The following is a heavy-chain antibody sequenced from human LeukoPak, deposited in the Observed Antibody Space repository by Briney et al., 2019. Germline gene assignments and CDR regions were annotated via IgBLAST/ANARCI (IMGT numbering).Heavy chain of an antibody. Sequence: GGSLRLSCAASGFTFSSYSMNWVRQAPGKGLEWVAFIRYDGSNKYYADSVKGRFTISRDNSKNTLYLQMNSLRAEDTAVYYCAKGHTQDSSGYPNYYYMDVWGKGTTVTISS. J-gene: IGHJ6*03. CDR1: GFTFSSYS. CDR2: IRYDGSNK. CDR3: AKGHTQDSSGYPNYYYMDV. V-gene: IGHV3-30*02. D-gene: IGHD3-22*01.